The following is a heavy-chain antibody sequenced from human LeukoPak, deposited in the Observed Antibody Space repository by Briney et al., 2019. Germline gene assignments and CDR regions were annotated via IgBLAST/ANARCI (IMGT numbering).Heavy chain of an antibody. J-gene: IGHJ4*02. D-gene: IGHD5-18*01. CDR2: ISAHNGNT. Sequence: ASVTDSCKASGYTFISYGISWVRQAPGQGLEWMGWISAHNGNTDYAQKLQGRVTMTTDTSTSTAYMELRSLRSDDTAVYYCARVGIQLWLLDYWGQGTLVTVSS. CDR3: ARVGIQLWLLDY. V-gene: IGHV1-18*01. CDR1: GYTFISYG.